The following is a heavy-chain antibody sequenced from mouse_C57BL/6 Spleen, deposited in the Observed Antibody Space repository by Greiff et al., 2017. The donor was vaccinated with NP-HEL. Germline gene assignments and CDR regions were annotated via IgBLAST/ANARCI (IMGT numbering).Heavy chain of an antibody. CDR3: TTCRYYGSSLYAMDY. Sequence: EVQLQQSGAELVRPGASVKLSCTASGFNIKDDYMHWVKQRPEQGLEWIGWIDPENGDTEYASKFQGKATITADTSSNTAYLQLSSLTSEDTAVYYCTTCRYYGSSLYAMDYWGQGTSVTVSS. V-gene: IGHV14-4*01. D-gene: IGHD1-1*01. J-gene: IGHJ4*01. CDR1: GFNIKDDY. CDR2: IDPENGDT.